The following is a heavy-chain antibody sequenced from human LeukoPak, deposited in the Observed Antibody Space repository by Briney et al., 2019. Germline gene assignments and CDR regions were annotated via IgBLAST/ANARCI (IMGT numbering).Heavy chain of an antibody. CDR1: VFTFRSYA. J-gene: IGHJ4*01. CDR3: AKDLGRYLNNFFDY. Sequence: GGPLRLSCAVSVFTFRSYAMSWVRQATENGLEWVLTISESDYGTYYAGSVKGRFTISRDDYKNTLYLQLNSLRAKDRDIYYCAKDLGRYLNNFFDYWGHGALVTVSS. V-gene: IGHV3-23*01. CDR2: ISESDYGT. D-gene: IGHD1-26*01.